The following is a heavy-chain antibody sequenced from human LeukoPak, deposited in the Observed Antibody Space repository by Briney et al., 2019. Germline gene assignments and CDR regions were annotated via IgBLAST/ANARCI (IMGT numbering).Heavy chain of an antibody. CDR1: GYTFTSYG. V-gene: IGHV1-18*01. CDR3: ARGWYDDYYDSSGYFDY. J-gene: IGHJ4*02. D-gene: IGHD3-22*01. Sequence: ASVKVSCKASGYTFTSYGISWVRQAPGQGLEWMGWISAYNGNTNYAQKLQGRVTMTTDTSTSTAYMELRSLRSDDTAVYYCARGWYDDYYDSSGYFDYWGQGTLVTVSS. CDR2: ISAYNGNT.